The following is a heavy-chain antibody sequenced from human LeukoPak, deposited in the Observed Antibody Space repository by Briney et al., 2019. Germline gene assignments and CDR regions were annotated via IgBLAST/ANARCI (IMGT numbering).Heavy chain of an antibody. CDR2: ISGSGGST. Sequence: GGSLRLSFAASGFTFSSYAMSWVRQAPGKGLEWVSAISGSGGSTYYADSVKGRFTISRDNSKNTLYLQMNSLRAEDTAVYYCARDRWYDSSGYSIGYWGQGTLVTVSS. CDR3: ARDRWYDSSGYSIGY. D-gene: IGHD3-22*01. CDR1: GFTFSSYA. V-gene: IGHV3-23*01. J-gene: IGHJ4*02.